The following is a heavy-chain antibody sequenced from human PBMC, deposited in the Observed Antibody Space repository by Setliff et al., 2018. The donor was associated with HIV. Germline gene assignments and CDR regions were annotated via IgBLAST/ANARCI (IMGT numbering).Heavy chain of an antibody. D-gene: IGHD4-17*01. CDR2: ISHNGGF. Sequence: SETLSLTCAVYGASLSPYFWHWIRQSPGKGLEWIGEISHNGGFNYSPSLESRLTMSVDTSKNQFSLKLSSVTAADTAVFYCARHYGGNLDAFDIWGLGTMVTVSS. CDR1: GASLSPYF. CDR3: ARHYGGNLDAFDI. V-gene: IGHV4-34*01. J-gene: IGHJ3*02.